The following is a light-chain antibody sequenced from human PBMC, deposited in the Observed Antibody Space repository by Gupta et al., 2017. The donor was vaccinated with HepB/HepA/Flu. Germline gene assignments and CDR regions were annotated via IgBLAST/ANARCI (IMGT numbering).Light chain of an antibody. Sequence: EIVMTQSPATLSVSPGERATLSCRASQSVSSNLAWYQQKPGQAPRLLIYGASTRATGIPARFSGSGSGTEFTLTISSLQSEDFAVYYCQQYNIGPWGFTFGPGTKVDIK. J-gene: IGKJ3*01. CDR3: QQYNIGPWGFT. CDR1: QSVSSN. V-gene: IGKV3-15*01. CDR2: GAS.